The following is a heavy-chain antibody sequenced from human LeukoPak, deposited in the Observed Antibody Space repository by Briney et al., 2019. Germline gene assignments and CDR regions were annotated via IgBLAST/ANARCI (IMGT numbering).Heavy chain of an antibody. D-gene: IGHD1-26*01. V-gene: IGHV1-2*02. CDR3: ARNVGPSGGPYYFDY. J-gene: IGHJ4*02. CDR1: VYTFTYYY. Sequence: ASVTVSFKASVYTFTYYYIHWVHQAPGQGLEWMGWVNPNSGGTNYAQKFQGRVTMTRDTSIGTAYMELSRLTSDDTALYYCARNVGPSGGPYYFDYWGQGTLVTVSS. CDR2: VNPNSGGT.